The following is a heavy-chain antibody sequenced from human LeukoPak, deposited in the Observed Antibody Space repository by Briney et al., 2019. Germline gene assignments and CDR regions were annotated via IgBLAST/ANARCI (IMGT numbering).Heavy chain of an antibody. Sequence: SVKVSCKASGGTFSSYAISWVRQAPGQGLEWMGGIIPIFGTANYAQKFQGRVTITADESTSTAYMELSSLRSEDTAVYYCARDPRGYSGYGPFDYWGQGTLVTVSS. D-gene: IGHD5-12*01. V-gene: IGHV1-69*13. CDR2: IIPIFGTA. CDR3: ARDPRGYSGYGPFDY. CDR1: GGTFSSYA. J-gene: IGHJ4*02.